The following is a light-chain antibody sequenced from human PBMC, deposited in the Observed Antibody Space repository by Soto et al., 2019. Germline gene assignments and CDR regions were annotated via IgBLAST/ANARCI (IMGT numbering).Light chain of an antibody. J-gene: IGKJ5*01. CDR2: GAS. V-gene: IGKV3-15*01. Sequence: IVMTQSPATLSVSPGERVTLSCRASQSVGSDLAWYQHKPGQAPRLLVYGASTRATGVPVTFSGFRSGTEFTLTISSLQSEDSAIYYCQQYKSLITFGQGTRWRL. CDR1: QSVGSD. CDR3: QQYKSLIT.